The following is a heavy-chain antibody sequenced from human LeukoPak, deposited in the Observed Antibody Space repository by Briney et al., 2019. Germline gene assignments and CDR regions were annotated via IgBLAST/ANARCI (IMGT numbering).Heavy chain of an antibody. Sequence: SETLSLTCTVSNYSITSGYLWGWIRQPPGKGLQWIGTIFHSGITYYDPSLRSRVTVSVDTSKNQFSLKLSSVTAADTAVYYCASTSYSSSWYDYWGQGTLVTVSS. V-gene: IGHV4-38-2*02. CDR3: ASTSYSSSWYDY. D-gene: IGHD6-13*01. CDR2: IFHSGIT. J-gene: IGHJ4*02. CDR1: NYSITSGYL.